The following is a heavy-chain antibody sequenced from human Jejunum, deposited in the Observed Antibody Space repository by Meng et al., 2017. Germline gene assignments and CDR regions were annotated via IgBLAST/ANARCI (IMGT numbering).Heavy chain of an antibody. CDR3: ARRYSSGWYIAY. CDR2: ISGSGRDT. CDR1: TFAFSPYV. J-gene: IGHJ4*01. D-gene: IGHD6-19*01. Sequence: GESLKISCAASTFAFSPYVMTWVRQPPGKGLEWVSVISGSGRDTYYAYSVKGRFSVSRDNSNNMLYLQMNSLTAEDTAVYYCARRYSSGWYIAYWPQGNLVNVSS. V-gene: IGHV3-23*01.